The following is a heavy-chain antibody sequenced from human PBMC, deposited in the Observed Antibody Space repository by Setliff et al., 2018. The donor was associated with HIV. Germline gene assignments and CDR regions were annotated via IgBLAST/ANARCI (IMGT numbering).Heavy chain of an antibody. CDR3: ARDSPLNDYGDYGLGYYGMDV. J-gene: IGHJ6*02. CDR1: GASISRSSYY. CDR2: TYNSGST. Sequence: KTSETLSLTCTVSGASISRSSYYWGWIRQPPGKGLEWIGSTYNSGSTYYNPSLKSRVMISVDKSKNQFSLKLSSVTAADTAVYYCARDSPLNDYGDYGLGYYGMDVWGQGTTVTAP. D-gene: IGHD4-17*01. V-gene: IGHV4-39*07.